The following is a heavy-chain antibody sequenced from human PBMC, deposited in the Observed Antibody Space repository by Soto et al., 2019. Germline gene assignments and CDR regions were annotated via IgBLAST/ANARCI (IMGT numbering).Heavy chain of an antibody. CDR1: GGSFSAYY. D-gene: IGHD1-26*01. V-gene: IGHV4-34*01. Sequence: SETLSLTCAVYGGSFSAYYWSWVRQPPGKGLEWIGEISHSESTKYNPSLKSRVTISVDTSKNQFSLKLSSVTAADTAVYYCARQRPTDGRWEFANYYGMDVWGQGTPVTVSS. CDR3: ARQRPTDGRWEFANYYGMDV. J-gene: IGHJ6*02. CDR2: ISHSEST.